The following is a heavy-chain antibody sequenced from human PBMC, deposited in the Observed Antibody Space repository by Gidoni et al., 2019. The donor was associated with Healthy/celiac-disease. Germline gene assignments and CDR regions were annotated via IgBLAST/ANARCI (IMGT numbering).Heavy chain of an antibody. CDR3: ARSSSSTSCCIFDY. Sequence: QVQLPESGPGLANPSQTLSLTCSISGDRVTSNSAAWNWLRQSPSRGLEWLGRTYYRSKWYNDYAVSVKSRITINPDTSKNKFSLQLNSVTPEDTAVYYCARSSSSTSCCIFDYWGQGTLVTVSS. D-gene: IGHD2-2*01. CDR2: TYYRSKWYN. V-gene: IGHV6-1*01. J-gene: IGHJ4*02. CDR1: GDRVTSNSAA.